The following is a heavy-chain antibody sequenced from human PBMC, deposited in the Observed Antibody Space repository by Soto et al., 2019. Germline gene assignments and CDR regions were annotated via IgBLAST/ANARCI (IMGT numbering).Heavy chain of an antibody. J-gene: IGHJ4*02. CDR2: ISGSGGST. D-gene: IGHD5-12*01. CDR3: AKDRVGYDYVSSY. Sequence: EVQLLESGGGLVQPGGSLRLSCAASGFTFSSYAMSWVRQAPGKGLVWVSAISGSGGSTYYADSVKGRFSISRDNSKNTLYLQMTSLRAEDTAVYYCAKDRVGYDYVSSYWGQGTLVTVSS. CDR1: GFTFSSYA. V-gene: IGHV3-23*01.